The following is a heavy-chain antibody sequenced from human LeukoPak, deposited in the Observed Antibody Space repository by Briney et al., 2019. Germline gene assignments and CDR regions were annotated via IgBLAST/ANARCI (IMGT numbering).Heavy chain of an antibody. CDR1: GFTFSNSW. Sequence: GGSLRLSCAASGFTFSNSWMSWVRQAPGKGLEWVSYIRSSSSTIYYADSVKGRFTISSDNAKNSLYLQMNTLRDEDTAVYFCARDSGYAFDTWGQGTMVTVSS. CDR3: ARDSGYAFDT. CDR2: IRSSSSTI. J-gene: IGHJ3*02. D-gene: IGHD2-15*01. V-gene: IGHV3-48*02.